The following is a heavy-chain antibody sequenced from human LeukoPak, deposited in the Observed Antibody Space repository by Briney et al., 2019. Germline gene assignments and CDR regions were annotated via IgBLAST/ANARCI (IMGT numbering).Heavy chain of an antibody. D-gene: IGHD1-14*01. J-gene: IGHJ2*01. Sequence: GGSLRLSCVASEFTFSNYWIHWVRQAPGKGLVWVSRIRGDGIVTNYADSVEGRFTISRDNAKNTVRLQMNSLRDDDTAVYYCARANPADFNLWGRGTLVTVSS. CDR3: ARANPADFNL. CDR2: IRGDGIVT. V-gene: IGHV3-74*01. CDR1: EFTFSNYW.